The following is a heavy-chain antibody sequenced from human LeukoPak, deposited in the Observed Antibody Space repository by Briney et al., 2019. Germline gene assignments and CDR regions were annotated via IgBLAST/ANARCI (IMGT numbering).Heavy chain of an antibody. D-gene: IGHD3-3*01. V-gene: IGHV3-7*01. CDR3: ARDDLGVTYFDY. Sequence: PGGSLRLSCAASGFTFSSYLMSWVRQAPGKGLEWVANIKQDGSEKYYVDSVKGRFTISRDNAKNSLYLQMNSLRAEDTAVYYCARDDLGVTYFDYWGQGTLVTVSS. CDR1: GFTFSSYL. J-gene: IGHJ4*02. CDR2: IKQDGSEK.